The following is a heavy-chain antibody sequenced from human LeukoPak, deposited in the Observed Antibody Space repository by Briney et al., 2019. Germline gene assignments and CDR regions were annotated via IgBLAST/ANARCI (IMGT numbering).Heavy chain of an antibody. CDR2: IYYSGST. Sequence: SETLSLTCTVSGGSVGTYYWIWIRQPPGKGLEWFGYIYYSGSTSYNPSLKSRATMSVDTSKNQFSLKLTSVTAADTGVYYCARSFFYDSPGFFYYMDVWGKGTTVTVSS. J-gene: IGHJ6*03. CDR1: GGSVGTYY. V-gene: IGHV4-59*02. CDR3: ARSFFYDSPGFFYYMDV. D-gene: IGHD3-22*01.